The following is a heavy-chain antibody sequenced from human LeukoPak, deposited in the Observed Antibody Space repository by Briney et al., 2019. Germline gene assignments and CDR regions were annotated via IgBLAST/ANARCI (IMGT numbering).Heavy chain of an antibody. CDR2: ISTSGST. CDR3: ARPLYGSGSYFDY. CDR1: GGSISRYY. V-gene: IGHV4-4*07. J-gene: IGHJ4*02. D-gene: IGHD3-10*01. Sequence: PSETLSLTCTVSGGSISRYYWSWIRQPAGKGLEWIGRISTSGSTNYNPSLKSRVTISVDTSKNQFSLKLSSVTAADTAVYYCARPLYGSGSYFDYWGQGTLVTVSS.